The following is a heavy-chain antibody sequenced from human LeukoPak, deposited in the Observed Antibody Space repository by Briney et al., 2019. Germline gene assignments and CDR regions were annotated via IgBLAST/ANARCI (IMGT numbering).Heavy chain of an antibody. Sequence: SETLSLTCAVYGGSFSGYYWSWIRQPPGKGLEWIGEINHSGSTNYNPSLKSRVTISVDTSKNQFSPKLSSVTAADTAVYYCARGSSTSPAFSNWFDPWGQGTLVTVSS. V-gene: IGHV4-34*01. CDR1: GGSFSGYY. CDR2: INHSGST. D-gene: IGHD2-2*01. J-gene: IGHJ5*02. CDR3: ARGSSTSPAFSNWFDP.